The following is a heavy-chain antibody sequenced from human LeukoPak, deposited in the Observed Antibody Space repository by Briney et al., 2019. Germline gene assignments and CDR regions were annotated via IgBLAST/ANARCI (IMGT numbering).Heavy chain of an antibody. CDR1: GFTFSSYG. Sequence: GRSLRLSCAASGFTFSSYGMHWVRQAPGKGLEWVAVISYDGSNKYYADSVKGRFTISRDNSKNTLYLQMNSLRAEDTAVYYCAKVVQYSSGWSPFDYWGQETLVTVSS. CDR2: ISYDGSNK. D-gene: IGHD6-19*01. CDR3: AKVVQYSSGWSPFDY. J-gene: IGHJ4*02. V-gene: IGHV3-30*18.